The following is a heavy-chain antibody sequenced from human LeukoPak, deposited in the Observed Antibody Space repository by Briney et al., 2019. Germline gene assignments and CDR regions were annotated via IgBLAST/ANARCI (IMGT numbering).Heavy chain of an antibody. D-gene: IGHD2-2*01. V-gene: IGHV1-24*01. CDR1: GYTLTELS. CDR3: ARTDIVVVPAATNDY. Sequence: ASVKVSCKVSGYTLTELSMHWVRQAPGKGLEWMGGFDPEDGETIYAQKFQGRVTMTEDTSTDTAYMELRSLRSDDTAVYYCARTDIVVVPAATNDYWGQGTLVTVSS. CDR2: FDPEDGET. J-gene: IGHJ4*02.